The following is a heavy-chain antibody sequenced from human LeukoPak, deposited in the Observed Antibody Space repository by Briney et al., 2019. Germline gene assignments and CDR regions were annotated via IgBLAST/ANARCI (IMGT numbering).Heavy chain of an antibody. J-gene: IGHJ3*02. D-gene: IGHD2-21*01. CDR3: ARDPGGGARRAFDI. Sequence: GSLRLSCAASGFTFSSYAMSWVRQAPGKGLEWVSSISSSSSYIYYADSVKGRFTISRDNAKNSVYLQMNSLRAEDTAVYYCARDPGGGARRAFDIWGQGTMVTVSS. V-gene: IGHV3-21*01. CDR2: ISSSSSYI. CDR1: GFTFSSYA.